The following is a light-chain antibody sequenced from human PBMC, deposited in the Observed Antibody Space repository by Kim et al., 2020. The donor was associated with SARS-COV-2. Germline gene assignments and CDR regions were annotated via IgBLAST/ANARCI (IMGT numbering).Light chain of an antibody. Sequence: ELTQPPSASGTPGQRVTISCSGSSSNIGSNTVNWYQQLPGTAPKLLIYSNNQRPSGVPDRFTDSKSGTSASMAISGLQSEDEADYYCAAWDDSLNGVVFGGGTQLTVL. CDR1: SSNIGSNT. J-gene: IGLJ2*01. V-gene: IGLV1-44*01. CDR3: AAWDDSLNGVV. CDR2: SNN.